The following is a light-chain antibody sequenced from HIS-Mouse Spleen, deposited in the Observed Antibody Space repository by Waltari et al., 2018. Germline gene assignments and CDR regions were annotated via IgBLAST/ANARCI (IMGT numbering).Light chain of an antibody. J-gene: IGLJ1*01. Sequence: QSALTQPASVSGSPGQSITISCTGTSSDVGGYNSVSWYQQHPGKAPKLMIYDVSNRPSGVSNRFSGSKSGNTASLTISGLQAEDEADYYCSSYTSSIPYVFGTGTKVTVL. CDR3: SSYTSSIPYV. V-gene: IGLV2-14*03. CDR2: DVS. CDR1: SSDVGGYNS.